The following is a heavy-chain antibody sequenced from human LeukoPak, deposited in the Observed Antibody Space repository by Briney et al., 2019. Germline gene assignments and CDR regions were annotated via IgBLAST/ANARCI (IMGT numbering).Heavy chain of an antibody. CDR1: GFTFDDYG. V-gene: IGHV3-9*01. J-gene: IGHJ4*02. CDR2: IDWNSGAL. Sequence: PGRSLRLSCAASGFTFDDYGIHWVRQAPGKGLEWVSGIDWNSGALGYADSVKGRFTISRDNAKNSLYLQMNSLRAEDTALYYCAKERGIAAAGGFDYWGQGTLVTVSS. CDR3: AKERGIAAAGGFDY. D-gene: IGHD6-13*01.